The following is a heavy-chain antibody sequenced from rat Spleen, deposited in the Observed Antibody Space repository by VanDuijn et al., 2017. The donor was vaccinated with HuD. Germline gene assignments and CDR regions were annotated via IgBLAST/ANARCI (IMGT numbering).Heavy chain of an antibody. CDR1: GFSLNSNG. J-gene: IGHJ2*01. CDR3: TREGFSATFFDY. CDR2: ISSGGRT. Sequence: QEQLKESGPGLVQPSQTLSLTCTVSGFSLNSNGVSWVRQPPGKGLEWIAAISSGGRTYYNSALKARLSISRDTSKSQVFLKMNNLQTEDTAIYFCTREGFSATFFDYWGQGVMVTVSS. V-gene: IGHV2S12*01. D-gene: IGHD3-3*01.